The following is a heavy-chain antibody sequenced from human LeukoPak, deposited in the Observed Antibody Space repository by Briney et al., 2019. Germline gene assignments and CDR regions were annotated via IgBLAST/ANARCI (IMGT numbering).Heavy chain of an antibody. V-gene: IGHV3-30-3*02. D-gene: IGHD6-19*01. CDR2: ISYDGSNK. CDR3: AKLGPRSGWPIDY. CDR1: GFTFSSYA. J-gene: IGHJ4*02. Sequence: RSLRLSCAASGFTFSSYAMHWVRQAPGKGLEWVAVISYDGSNKYYADSVKGRFTISRDNSKNTLYLQMNSLRAEDTAVYYCAKLGPRSGWPIDYWGQGTLVTVSS.